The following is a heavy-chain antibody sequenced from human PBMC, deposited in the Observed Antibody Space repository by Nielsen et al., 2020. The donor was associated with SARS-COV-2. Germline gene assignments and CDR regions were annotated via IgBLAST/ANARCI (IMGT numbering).Heavy chain of an antibody. J-gene: IGHJ3*02. D-gene: IGHD3-22*01. V-gene: IGHV3-53*01. Sequence: GESLKISCAASGFTVSSNYMSWVRQAPGKGLEWVSVIYSGGSTYYADSVKGRFTISRDNSKNTLYLQMNSLRAEDTAVYYCARVWYYDSSGYWSAFDIWGQGTMVTVSS. CDR1: GFTVSSNY. CDR2: IYSGGST. CDR3: ARVWYYDSSGYWSAFDI.